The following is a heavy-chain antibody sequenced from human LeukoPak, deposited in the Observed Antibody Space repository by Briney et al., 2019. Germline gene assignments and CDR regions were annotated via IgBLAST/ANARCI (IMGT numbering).Heavy chain of an antibody. CDR3: ARVMTTVAPFDY. CDR2: IYHSGNS. D-gene: IGHD4-23*01. J-gene: IGHJ4*02. Sequence: SETLSLTCTVSAYSISSGYYWGWIRQPPGKGLEWIGNIYHSGNSYYNPSLKSRLTISVDTSKNQFSLKLSSVTAADTAVYYCARVMTTVAPFDYWGQGTLVTVSS. V-gene: IGHV4-38-2*02. CDR1: AYSISSGYY.